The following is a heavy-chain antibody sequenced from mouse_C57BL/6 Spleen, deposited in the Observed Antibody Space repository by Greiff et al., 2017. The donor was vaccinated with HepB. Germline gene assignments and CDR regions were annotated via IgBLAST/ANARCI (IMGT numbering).Heavy chain of an antibody. Sequence: EVQLQQSGPELVKPGASVKISCKASGYSFTGYYMNWVKQSPEKSLEWIGEINTSTGGTTYNQKFKAKATLTVDKSSSTAYMQLKSLTSEDSAVYYCARWGYGSSYGFDYWGQGTTLTVSS. V-gene: IGHV1-42*01. CDR1: GYSFTGYY. CDR2: INTSTGGT. CDR3: ARWGYGSSYGFDY. J-gene: IGHJ2*01. D-gene: IGHD1-1*01.